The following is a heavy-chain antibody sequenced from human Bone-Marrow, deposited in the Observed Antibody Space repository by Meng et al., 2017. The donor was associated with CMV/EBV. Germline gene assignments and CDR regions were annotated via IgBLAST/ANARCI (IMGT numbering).Heavy chain of an antibody. V-gene: IGHV4-34*01. CDR3: ARGPRTGFCSGGICFRGSIKFDP. CDR2: INHSGST. Sequence: GSLRLSCAVYGGSFSGYYWSWIRQPPGKGLEWIGEINHSGSTNYNPSLKSRVTISVDTSKNQFSLKLSSVTAADTAVYYCARGPRTGFCSGGICFRGSIKFDPWGQGTLVTVFS. J-gene: IGHJ5*02. CDR1: GGSFSGYY. D-gene: IGHD2-15*01.